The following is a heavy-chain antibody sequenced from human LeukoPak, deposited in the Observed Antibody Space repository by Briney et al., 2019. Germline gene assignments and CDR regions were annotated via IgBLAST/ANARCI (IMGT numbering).Heavy chain of an antibody. D-gene: IGHD3-22*01. Sequence: GASVKVSCKTSGYTFTTYAIHWVRQAPGDRLEWTGCFNVGHGNTEYSERSQGRVTITTDASATTHFMELSSLRSEDAAVYYCASQYYYGPTGYYGGFDYWGQGTPVTVSS. J-gene: IGHJ4*02. CDR1: GYTFTTYA. CDR2: FNVGHGNT. V-gene: IGHV1-3*01. CDR3: ASQYYYGPTGYYGGFDY.